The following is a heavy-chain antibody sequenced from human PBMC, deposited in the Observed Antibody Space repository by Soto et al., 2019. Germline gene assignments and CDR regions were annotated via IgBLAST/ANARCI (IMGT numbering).Heavy chain of an antibody. CDR2: IYYSGST. D-gene: IGHD3-3*01. V-gene: IGHV4-59*11. J-gene: IGHJ4*02. Sequence: SVPHSLTYSVLGGSIGGLCWRRILQPPGKGLEWIGYIYYSGSTNYNPSLQSRVTISVDTSKNQFSLNLSSVTAADTAVYYCARDSQFYNYFDYWGQGTLVTISS. CDR3: ARDSQFYNYFDY. CDR1: GGSIGGLC.